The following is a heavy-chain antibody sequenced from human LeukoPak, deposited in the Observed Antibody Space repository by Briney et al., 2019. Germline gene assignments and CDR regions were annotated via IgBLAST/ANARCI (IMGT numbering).Heavy chain of an antibody. D-gene: IGHD6-19*01. CDR1: GFTFSSYS. Sequence: GGSLRRSCAASGFTFSSYSMNWVRQAPGKGLEWVSSISSSSSYIYYADSVKGRFTISRDNAKNSLYLQMNSLRAEDTAVYYCAREAGYSSGWYKIYYYYYYMDVWGKGTTVTVSS. V-gene: IGHV3-21*01. CDR2: ISSSSSYI. J-gene: IGHJ6*03. CDR3: AREAGYSSGWYKIYYYYYYMDV.